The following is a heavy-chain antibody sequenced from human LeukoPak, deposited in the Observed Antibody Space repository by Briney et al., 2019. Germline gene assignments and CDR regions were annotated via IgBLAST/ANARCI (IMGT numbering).Heavy chain of an antibody. Sequence: SETLSLTCTVSGYSISSDYYWGWIRRPPGRGLEWIGTIYHSGSTYYNPSLKRRVTISGDTSKNQFSLKMSSVTAADTAVYYCARYDVWGTYRAFDYWGQGTLVTVSS. J-gene: IGHJ4*02. D-gene: IGHD3-16*02. CDR2: IYHSGST. V-gene: IGHV4-38-2*02. CDR3: ARYDVWGTYRAFDY. CDR1: GYSISSDYY.